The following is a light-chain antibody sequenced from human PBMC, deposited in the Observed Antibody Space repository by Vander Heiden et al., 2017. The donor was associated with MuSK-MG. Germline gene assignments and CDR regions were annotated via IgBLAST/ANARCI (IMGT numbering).Light chain of an antibody. CDR3: CSYAGSYTSDVV. V-gene: IGLV2-11*01. CDR1: SSDVGGYNY. Sequence: QSALTQPRPVSGSPGQSVTISCTGTSSDVGGYNYVSWYHQHPGKATKLMMYDVSKRPSWVPDRFSGSKSGNTASLTISGLQAEDEADYYCCSYAGSYTSDVVFGGGTKLTVL. CDR2: DVS. J-gene: IGLJ2*01.